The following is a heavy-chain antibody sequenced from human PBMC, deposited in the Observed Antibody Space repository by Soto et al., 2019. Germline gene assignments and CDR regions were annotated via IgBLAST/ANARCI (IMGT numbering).Heavy chain of an antibody. V-gene: IGHV1-69*01. Sequence: QVQLVQSGAEVKKPGSSVKVSCKASGGTFNSYAISWVRQAPGQGLEWMGGIIPIFGTANYAQKFQGRVTITADESTSTAYMELSSLRPEDTAVYYCARGWSYDILTAYSYWGQGTLVTVSS. CDR3: ARGWSYDILTAYSY. J-gene: IGHJ4*02. CDR1: GGTFNSYA. D-gene: IGHD3-9*01. CDR2: IIPIFGTA.